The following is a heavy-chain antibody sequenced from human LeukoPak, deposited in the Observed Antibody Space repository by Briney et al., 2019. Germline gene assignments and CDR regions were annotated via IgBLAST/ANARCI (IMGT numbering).Heavy chain of an antibody. D-gene: IGHD2-8*01. J-gene: IGHJ4*02. CDR2: INHSGST. Sequence: SETLSLTCAVYGGSFSGYYWSWVRQPPGKGLEWIGEINHSGSTNYNPSLKNRVTISVDTSKNQFSLKLSSVTAADTAVYYCASGLMSPFDYWGQGTLVTVSS. V-gene: IGHV4-34*01. CDR1: GGSFSGYY. CDR3: ASGLMSPFDY.